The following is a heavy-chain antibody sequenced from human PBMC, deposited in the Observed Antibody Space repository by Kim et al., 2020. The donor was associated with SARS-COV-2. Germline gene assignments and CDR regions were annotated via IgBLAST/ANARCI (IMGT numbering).Heavy chain of an antibody. J-gene: IGHJ3*02. CDR2: IYYSGGT. D-gene: IGHD6-19*01. CDR1: GGSISSYY. Sequence: SETLSLTCTVSGGSISSYYWSWIRQPPGKGLEWIGYIYYSGGTNYNPSLKSRVTISVDTSKNQFSLKLSSVTAADTAVYYCARDEADSSSGWYEGAFDIWGQGTMVTVSS. CDR3: ARDEADSSSGWYEGAFDI. V-gene: IGHV4-59*13.